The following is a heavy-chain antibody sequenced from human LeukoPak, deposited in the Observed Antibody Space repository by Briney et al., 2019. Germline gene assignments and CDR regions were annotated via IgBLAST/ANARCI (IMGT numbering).Heavy chain of an antibody. Sequence: PGGSLRLSCAASGFTVSSNYMSWVRQAPGKGLEWIGYIYYSGSTNYNPSLKSRVTISVDTSNNQFSLKLFSVTAADAAVYYCARETGGSGSPSFDYWGQGTLVTVSS. J-gene: IGHJ4*02. CDR3: ARETGGSGSPSFDY. CDR2: IYYSGST. V-gene: IGHV4-59*02. CDR1: GFTVSSNY. D-gene: IGHD3-10*01.